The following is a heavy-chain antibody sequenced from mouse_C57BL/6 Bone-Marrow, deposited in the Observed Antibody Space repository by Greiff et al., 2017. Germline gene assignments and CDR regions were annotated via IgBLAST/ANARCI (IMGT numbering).Heavy chain of an antibody. Sequence: VQLQQSGPELVKPGASVKLSCKASGYTFTSYDINWVKQRPGQGLEWIGWIYPRDGSTTYNEKFKGKATLTVDTSSSTAYMELHSLTSEDSAVYFCATSSASGFDYWGQGTTLTVSS. CDR1: GYTFTSYD. J-gene: IGHJ2*01. CDR2: IYPRDGST. D-gene: IGHD3-2*02. V-gene: IGHV1-85*01. CDR3: ATSSASGFDY.